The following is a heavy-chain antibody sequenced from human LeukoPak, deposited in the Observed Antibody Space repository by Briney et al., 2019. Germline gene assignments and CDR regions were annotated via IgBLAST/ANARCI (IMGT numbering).Heavy chain of an antibody. CDR3: TTEVAEGY. J-gene: IGHJ4*02. CDR2: ISGSSSII. Sequence: PGRSLRLSCAASGLIFSNCWMTWVRQAPGKGLEWVSFISGSSSIIHYADSVKGRFTISRDNAKNSLYLQMNSLRAEDTAVYYCTTEVAEGYWGQGTLVTVSS. V-gene: IGHV3-48*04. D-gene: IGHD2-15*01. CDR1: GLIFSNCW.